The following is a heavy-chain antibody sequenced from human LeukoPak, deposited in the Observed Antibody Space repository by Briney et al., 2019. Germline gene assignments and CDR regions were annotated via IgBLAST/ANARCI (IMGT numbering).Heavy chain of an antibody. CDR3: ARNRGDPSYFDY. J-gene: IGHJ4*02. CDR1: GFTFNGYS. CDR2: ISTSSSYI. Sequence: TGGSLRLSCTASGFTFNGYSMNWVRQAPGKGLEWVSSISTSSSYIFYADSVKGRFTISRNNPENSLYLQMNSLRAEDAAVYYCARNRGDPSYFDYWGQGTLVTVSS. D-gene: IGHD4-17*01. V-gene: IGHV3-21*01.